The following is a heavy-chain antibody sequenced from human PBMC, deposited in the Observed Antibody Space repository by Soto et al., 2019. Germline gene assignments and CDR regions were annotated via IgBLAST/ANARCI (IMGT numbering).Heavy chain of an antibody. CDR1: GYTFTSYA. D-gene: IGHD3-22*01. Sequence: ASVKVSCKASGYTFTSYAMHWVRQAPGQRLEWMGWINAGNGNTEYSQKFQGRVTITRDTSASTAYMELSSLRSEDTAVYYCARALRYYDSSGYYYPLNYWGQGTLVTVSS. V-gene: IGHV1-3*01. J-gene: IGHJ4*02. CDR3: ARALRYYDSSGYYYPLNY. CDR2: INAGNGNT.